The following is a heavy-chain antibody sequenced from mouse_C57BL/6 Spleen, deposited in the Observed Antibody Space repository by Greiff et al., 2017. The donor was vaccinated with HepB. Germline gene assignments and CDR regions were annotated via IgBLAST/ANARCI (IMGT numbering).Heavy chain of an antibody. Sequence: VQLQQSGPVLVKPGASVKMSCKASGYTFTDYYMNWVKQSHGKSLEWIGVINPYNGGTSYNQKFKGKATLTVDKSSSTAYMELNSLTSEDSAVYYCARGVVEDDWYFDVWGTGTTVTVSS. CDR2: INPYNGGT. CDR1: GYTFTDYY. D-gene: IGHD1-1*01. V-gene: IGHV1-19*01. J-gene: IGHJ1*03. CDR3: ARGVVEDDWYFDV.